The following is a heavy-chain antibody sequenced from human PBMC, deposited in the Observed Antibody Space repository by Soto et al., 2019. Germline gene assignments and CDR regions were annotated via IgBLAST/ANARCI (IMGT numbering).Heavy chain of an antibody. CDR1: GGSISSYN. D-gene: IGHD1-1*01. J-gene: IGHJ4*02. V-gene: IGHV4-59*01. CDR3: ARVQAGTIDY. Sequence: SETLSLTCTVSGGSISSYNWSWLRQPPGKGLEWIGYIYYSGSTNYNPSLKSRVTISVDTSKNQFSLKLSSVTAADTAVYYCARVQAGTIDYWGQGALVTVSS. CDR2: IYYSGST.